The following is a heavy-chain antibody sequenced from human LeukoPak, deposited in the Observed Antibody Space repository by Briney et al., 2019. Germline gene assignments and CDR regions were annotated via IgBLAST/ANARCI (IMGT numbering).Heavy chain of an antibody. Sequence: GASVTVSCKASGYAFTSYGISWVRQAPGQGLEWMGWISAYNGNTNYAQKLQGRVTMTTDTSTRTAYMDLRSLRSDDTAVYYCARDLIVGATLAGGHDAFDIWGQGTMVTVSS. D-gene: IGHD1-26*01. CDR1: GYAFTSYG. CDR3: ARDLIVGATLAGGHDAFDI. J-gene: IGHJ3*02. CDR2: ISAYNGNT. V-gene: IGHV1-18*01.